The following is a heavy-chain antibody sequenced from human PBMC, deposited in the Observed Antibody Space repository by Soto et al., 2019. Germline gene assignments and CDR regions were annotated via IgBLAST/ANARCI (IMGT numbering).Heavy chain of an antibody. CDR2: IGPESGAT. D-gene: IGHD5-12*01. V-gene: IGHV1-2*02. CDR1: GYTFTGHH. J-gene: IGHJ4*02. Sequence: ASVKVSCKASGYTFTGHHIHWVRQAPEQGPEWMGEIGPESGATRYAQKFQGRVTMTRDMSITTVYMELNNLSPDDTAVYYCGRGRSGQIVVFYWGQGTPVTVSS. CDR3: GRGRSGQIVVFY.